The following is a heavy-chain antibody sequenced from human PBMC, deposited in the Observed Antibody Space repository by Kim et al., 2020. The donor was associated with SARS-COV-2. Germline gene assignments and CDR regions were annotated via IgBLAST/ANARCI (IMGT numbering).Heavy chain of an antibody. CDR3: AKGSNDFWSGYYHYYYYMDV. Sequence: GGSLRLSCAASGFTFSSYAMSWVRQAPGKGLEWVSAISGSGGSTYYADSVKGRFTISRDNSKNTLYLQMNSLRAEDTAVYYCAKGSNDFWSGYYHYYYYMDVWGKGTTVTVSS. V-gene: IGHV3-23*01. J-gene: IGHJ6*03. D-gene: IGHD3-3*01. CDR2: ISGSGGST. CDR1: GFTFSSYA.